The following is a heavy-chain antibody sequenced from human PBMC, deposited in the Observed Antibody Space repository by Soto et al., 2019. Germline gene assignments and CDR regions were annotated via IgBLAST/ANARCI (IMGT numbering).Heavy chain of an antibody. CDR3: ARVRQLVGYFYYYMDV. Sequence: QVQLVQSGAEVKKPGAAVKVACKTSGFTFTNYWMHWVRQAPGQGLEWMGIINPSGAKTSYGQKFQGRVTMTRDTSTSTVYMELISLTSEDTAVYYCARVRQLVGYFYYYMDVWGKGTTVTVSS. CDR1: GFTFTNYW. CDR2: INPSGAKT. J-gene: IGHJ6*03. V-gene: IGHV1-46*01. D-gene: IGHD6-6*01.